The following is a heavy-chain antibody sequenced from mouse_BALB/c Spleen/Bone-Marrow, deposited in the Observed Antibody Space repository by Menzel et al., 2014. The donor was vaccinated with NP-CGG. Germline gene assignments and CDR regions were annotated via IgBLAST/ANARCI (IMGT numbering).Heavy chain of an antibody. CDR3: ARVYYGNLDY. CDR2: IHPGDGDT. J-gene: IGHJ2*01. D-gene: IGHD2-1*01. V-gene: IGHV1-80*01. Sequence: VQLQHSGAELVRPGSSVKISCKASGYAFSNFWMNWVKQRTGQGLEWIGQIHPGDGDTNNNGKFKGKATLTTDKSSSTAYMQLSSLSSEDSAVYFCARVYYGNLDYWGQGTTLTVSS. CDR1: GYAFSNFW.